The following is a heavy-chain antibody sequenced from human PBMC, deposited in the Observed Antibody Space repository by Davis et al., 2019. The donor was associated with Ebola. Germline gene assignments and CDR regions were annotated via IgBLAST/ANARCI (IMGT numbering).Heavy chain of an antibody. Sequence: GESLKISCKASGYRFTSYWIGWVRQMPGKGLEWMGIIYPGDSDTRYSPSFQGQVTISADKSISTAYLQWSSLKASDTAMYYCARAGRDYYGSGSFDYWGQGTLVTVSS. CDR1: GYRFTSYW. D-gene: IGHD3-10*01. V-gene: IGHV5-51*01. CDR2: IYPGDSDT. J-gene: IGHJ4*02. CDR3: ARAGRDYYGSGSFDY.